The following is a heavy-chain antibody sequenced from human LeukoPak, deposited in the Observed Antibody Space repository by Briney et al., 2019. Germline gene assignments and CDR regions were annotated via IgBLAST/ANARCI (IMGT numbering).Heavy chain of an antibody. V-gene: IGHV3-21*01. CDR3: ARDRGPGNFDY. CDR1: GFTFSSYT. CDR2: ISSSSTYI. J-gene: IGHJ4*02. Sequence: GGSLRLSCAASGFTFSSYTMNWVRQAPGKGLEWVSSISSSSTYINYADSVKGRFTISRDNAKNSLYLQMNSLRAEDTAVYYGARDRGPGNFDYWGQGTLVSVSS. D-gene: IGHD3-10*01.